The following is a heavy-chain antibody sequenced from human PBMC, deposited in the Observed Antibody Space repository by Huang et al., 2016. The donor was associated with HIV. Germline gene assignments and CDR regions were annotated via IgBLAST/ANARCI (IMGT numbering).Heavy chain of an antibody. CDR1: EYTLTELS. V-gene: IGHV1-24*01. CDR2: FVPELGET. J-gene: IGHJ4*02. CDR3: ATGFDVFFDF. Sequence: QVQLVQSRAEVKKPGASVKVSCKVSEYTLTELSIHWVRQPPGKGLEWMGVFVPELGETIYAQKFQGRVTMTEDTSTETAFMELSGLRPEDTAVYYCATGFDVFFDFWGQGTLVTVSS. D-gene: IGHD3-9*01.